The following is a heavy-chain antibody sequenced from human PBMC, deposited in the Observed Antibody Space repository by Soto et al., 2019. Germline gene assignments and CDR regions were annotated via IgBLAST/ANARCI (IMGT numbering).Heavy chain of an antibody. V-gene: IGHV3-7*01. CDR2: IKQDGSEK. Sequence: ESGGGLVQPGGSLRLSCAASGFTFSSYWMSWVRQAPGKGLEWVANIKQDGSEKYYVDSVKGRFTISRDNAKNSLYLQMNSLRAEDTAVYYCARDTSCGGDCLYYFDYWGQGTLVTVSS. CDR3: ARDTSCGGDCLYYFDY. D-gene: IGHD2-21*02. J-gene: IGHJ4*02. CDR1: GFTFSSYW.